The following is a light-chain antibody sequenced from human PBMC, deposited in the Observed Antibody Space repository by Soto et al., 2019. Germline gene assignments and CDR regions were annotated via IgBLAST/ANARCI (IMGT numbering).Light chain of an antibody. V-gene: IGKV3-20*01. Sequence: ESLLTQSPGTLSLCPGDRATLFCRTSQTIANKYLTWYQQKPGQAPRLLIYGASIRATGVPDRFTGSGSGTGFTLTISRLEPEDFAVYYCQQFGTSPPAFTFGQGTKLEI. CDR1: QTIANKY. CDR3: QQFGTSPPAFT. J-gene: IGKJ2*01. CDR2: GAS.